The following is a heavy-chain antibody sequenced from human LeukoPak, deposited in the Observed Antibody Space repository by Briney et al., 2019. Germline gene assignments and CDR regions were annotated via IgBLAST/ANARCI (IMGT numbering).Heavy chain of an antibody. CDR3: ARDSHSGSSDAFDI. V-gene: IGHV3-48*04. D-gene: IGHD1-26*01. J-gene: IGHJ3*02. CDR2: TSSSGSTI. CDR1: GFTFSSYA. Sequence: GGSLRLSCAASGFTFSSYAMSWVRQAPGKGLEWVSYTSSSGSTIYYADSVKGRFTISRDNAKNSLYLQMNSLRAEDTAVYYCARDSHSGSSDAFDIWGQGTMVTVSS.